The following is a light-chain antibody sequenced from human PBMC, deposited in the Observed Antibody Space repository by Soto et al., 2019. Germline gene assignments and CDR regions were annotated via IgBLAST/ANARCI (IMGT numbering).Light chain of an antibody. J-gene: IGLJ1*01. CDR2: SVS. Sequence: HSALTQPASVSESPRQSLPISCSGTSSDIVAYDHVAWFQQFPGKTPKLVIYSVSNRPSVVSYRFTGTNSSNTPYLPIRRLQADDVADYYCFSFTVSRSSVFGPGTKVT. V-gene: IGLV2-14*01. CDR3: FSFTVSRSSV. CDR1: SSDIVAYDH.